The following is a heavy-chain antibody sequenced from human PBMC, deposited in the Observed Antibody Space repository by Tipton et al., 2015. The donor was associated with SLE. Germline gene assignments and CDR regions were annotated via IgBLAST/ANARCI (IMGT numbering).Heavy chain of an antibody. CDR3: ARDGPKRAFDI. CDR2: IGTAGDT. J-gene: IGHJ3*02. CDR1: GFTFSSYD. Sequence: SLRLSCAASGFTFSSYDMHWVRQATGKGLEWVSAIGTAGDTYYPGSVKGRFTISRENAKNSLYLQMNSLRAGDTAVYYCARDGPKRAFDIWGQGTMVTVSS. V-gene: IGHV3-13*01.